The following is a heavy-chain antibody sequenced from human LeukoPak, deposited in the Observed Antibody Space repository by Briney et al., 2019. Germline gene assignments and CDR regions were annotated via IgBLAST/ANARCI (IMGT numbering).Heavy chain of an antibody. Sequence: GRSLRLSCAASGFTFSSYGMHWVRQAPGKGLEWVAVIWYDGSNKYYADSVKGRFTISRDNSKNTLYLQMNSLRAEDTAVYYCARGFGSGYYGGFDYWGQGTLVTVSS. J-gene: IGHJ4*02. D-gene: IGHD3-22*01. CDR1: GFTFSSYG. V-gene: IGHV3-33*01. CDR2: IWYDGSNK. CDR3: ARGFGSGYYGGFDY.